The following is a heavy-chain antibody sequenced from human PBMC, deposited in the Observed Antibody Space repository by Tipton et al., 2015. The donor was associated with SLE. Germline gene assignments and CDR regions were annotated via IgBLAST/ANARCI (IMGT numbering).Heavy chain of an antibody. CDR1: GGSISSEY. D-gene: IGHD4-17*01. J-gene: IGHJ4*02. V-gene: IGHV4-4*07. Sequence: LSCTVSGGSISSEYWSWLRQPAGKGLEWIGRLNPSGGTNYNPSLKSRVTMSLDTSKNQFSLKVNSVTAADTAVYYCPRHDSDYGYTDFWGQGTLVTVSS. CDR3: PRHDSDYGYTDF. CDR2: LNPSGGT.